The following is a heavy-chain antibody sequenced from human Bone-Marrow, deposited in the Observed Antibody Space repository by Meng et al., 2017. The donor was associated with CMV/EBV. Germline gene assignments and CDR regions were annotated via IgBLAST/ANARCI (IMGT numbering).Heavy chain of an antibody. J-gene: IGHJ4*02. V-gene: IGHV3-23*01. Sequence: GESLKISCAASGFTFDDYAMHWVRQAPGKGLEWVSAISGSGGSTYYADSVKGRFTISRDNSKNTLYLQMNSLRAEDTAVYYCAKSRTTVTTSTFDYWGQGTLVTVSS. CDR3: AKSRTTVTTSTFDY. CDR2: ISGSGGST. D-gene: IGHD4-11*01. CDR1: GFTFDDYA.